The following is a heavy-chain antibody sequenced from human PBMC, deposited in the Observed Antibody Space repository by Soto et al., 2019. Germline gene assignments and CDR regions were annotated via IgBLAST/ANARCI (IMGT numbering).Heavy chain of an antibody. Sequence: EVQLVESGGGLVQPGGSLRLSCVASGITVTTNYMSWVRQAPGKGLEWVSVIYSGGSTYYADSVKGRFTISRDHSKNTRYRQMTGLRAEDTAVYYCAGDRAYFDYWGQGTLVTVSS. CDR2: IYSGGST. CDR3: AGDRAYFDY. D-gene: IGHD3-10*01. J-gene: IGHJ4*02. V-gene: IGHV3-66*01. CDR1: GITVTTNY.